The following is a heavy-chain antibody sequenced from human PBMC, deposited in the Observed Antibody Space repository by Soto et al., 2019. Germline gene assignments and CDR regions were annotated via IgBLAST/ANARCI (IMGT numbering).Heavy chain of an antibody. Sequence: ASVKVSCKASGYTFTIYVMHWVRQAPGQRLEWMGWINAGNGNTKYSQKFQGRVTITRDTSASTAYMELSSLRSEDTAVYYCASTPPTIFGVVKTKLDYWGQGTLVTVSS. CDR1: GYTFTIYV. CDR2: INAGNGNT. D-gene: IGHD3-3*01. J-gene: IGHJ4*02. V-gene: IGHV1-3*01. CDR3: ASTPPTIFGVVKTKLDY.